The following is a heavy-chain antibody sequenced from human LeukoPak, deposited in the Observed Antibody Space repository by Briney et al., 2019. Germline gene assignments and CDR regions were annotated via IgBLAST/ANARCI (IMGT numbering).Heavy chain of an antibody. CDR3: ARVGSGSYFLDGFDI. V-gene: IGHV3-33*01. CDR2: IWNDGSNK. J-gene: IGHJ3*02. CDR1: GFTLSTYG. D-gene: IGHD1-26*01. Sequence: GGSLRLSCVASGFTLSTYGMHWVRQAPGKGLEWVTVIWNDGSNKKYADSVKGRFIISRVSSKNTLYLQMNSLRDEDTAVYYCARVGSGSYFLDGFDIWGQGTLVTVSS.